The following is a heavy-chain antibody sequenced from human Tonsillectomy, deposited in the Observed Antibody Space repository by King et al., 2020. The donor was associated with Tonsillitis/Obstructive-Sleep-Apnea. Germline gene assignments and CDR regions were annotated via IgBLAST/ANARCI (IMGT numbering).Heavy chain of an antibody. V-gene: IGHV3-9*01. CDR3: AKESAVAFDI. J-gene: IGHJ3*02. CDR2: ISWNSGSI. Sequence: VQLVESGGGLVQPGRSLRLSCAASGFTFDDYAMHWVRQAPGKGLEWVSGISWNSGSIGYADSVKGRFTISRDNAKNSLYLQMNSLRAEDTALYYCAKESAVAFDIWGQGTMVTVSS. CDR1: GFTFDDYA.